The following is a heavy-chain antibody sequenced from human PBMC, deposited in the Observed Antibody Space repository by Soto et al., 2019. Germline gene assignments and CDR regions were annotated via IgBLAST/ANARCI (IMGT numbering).Heavy chain of an antibody. CDR1: GGTFSSYA. CDR2: IIPILGIA. V-gene: IGHV1-69*10. CDR3: ARGISGHSSGWYFDY. D-gene: IGHD6-19*01. J-gene: IGHJ4*02. Sequence: ASVKVSCMASGGTFSSYAISWVRQAPGQGLEWMGGIIPILGIANYAQKFQGRVTITADKSTSTAYMELSSLRSEDTAVYYCARGISGHSSGWYFDYWGQGTLVTVSS.